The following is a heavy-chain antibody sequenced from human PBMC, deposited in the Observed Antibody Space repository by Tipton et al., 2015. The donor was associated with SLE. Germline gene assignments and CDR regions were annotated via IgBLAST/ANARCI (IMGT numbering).Heavy chain of an antibody. Sequence: SLRLSCAASGLTFSRFWFHWVRQAPGKGLVWVSRINSDGSSTTYADSVKGRFTISRDNTKNTLYLQMNSLRAEDTAVYYCARSGGDCSSASCYDLSFDVWGQGTTVTVSS. CDR1: GLTFSRFW. J-gene: IGHJ3*01. D-gene: IGHD2-2*01. CDR3: ARSGGDCSSASCYDLSFDV. V-gene: IGHV3-74*01. CDR2: INSDGSST.